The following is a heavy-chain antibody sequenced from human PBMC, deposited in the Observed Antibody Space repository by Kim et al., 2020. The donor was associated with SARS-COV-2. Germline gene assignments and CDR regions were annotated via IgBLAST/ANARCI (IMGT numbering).Heavy chain of an antibody. D-gene: IGHD3-16*01. Sequence: NTAQKLQGRVTMTTDTYTSTAYMELRGLRSDDTAVYYCGRDSHLLGGPFDYWGQGTLVTVSS. V-gene: IGHV1-18*01. J-gene: IGHJ4*02. CDR3: GRDSHLLGGPFDY.